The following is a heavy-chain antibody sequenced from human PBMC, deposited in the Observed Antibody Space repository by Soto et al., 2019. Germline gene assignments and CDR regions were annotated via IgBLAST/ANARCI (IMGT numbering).Heavy chain of an antibody. V-gene: IGHV4-4*07. CDR3: ARVGKLELQGGAFDI. J-gene: IGHJ3*02. Sequence: SETLSLTCTVSGGSISSYYWSWIRQPAGKGLEWIGRIYTSGSTNYNPSLKSRVTMSVDTSKNQFSLKLSSVTAADTAVYYCARVGKLELQGGAFDIWGQGTTVTVSS. CDR2: IYTSGST. D-gene: IGHD1-7*01. CDR1: GGSISSYY.